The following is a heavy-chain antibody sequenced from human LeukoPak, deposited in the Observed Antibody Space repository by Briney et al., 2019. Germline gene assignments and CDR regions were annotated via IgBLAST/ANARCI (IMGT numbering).Heavy chain of an antibody. D-gene: IGHD5-24*01. J-gene: IGHJ4*02. CDR1: GYTFTSYY. CDR2: INPSGGST. CDR3: AQSVEMATTLFDY. Sequence: ASVKVSSKPSGYTFTSYYMHWVPQAPGQGLEWMGIINPSGGSTSYAQKFQGRVTMTRDTSTSTVYMELSSLRSEDTAVYYCAQSVEMATTLFDYWGQGTLVTVSS. V-gene: IGHV1-46*01.